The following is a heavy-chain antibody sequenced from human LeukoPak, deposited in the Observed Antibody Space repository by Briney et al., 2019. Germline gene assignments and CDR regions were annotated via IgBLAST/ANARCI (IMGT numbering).Heavy chain of an antibody. CDR1: GFMFSNYA. V-gene: IGHV3-21*01. J-gene: IGHJ4*02. CDR2: ISSSSSYI. CDR3: ARPRPEIDY. Sequence: GGSRRLSCEASGFMFSNYAMNWVRQAPGKGLEWVSSISSSSSYIYYADSVKGRFTISRDNAKNSLYLQMNSLRAEDTAVYYCARPRPEIDYWGQGTLVTVSS.